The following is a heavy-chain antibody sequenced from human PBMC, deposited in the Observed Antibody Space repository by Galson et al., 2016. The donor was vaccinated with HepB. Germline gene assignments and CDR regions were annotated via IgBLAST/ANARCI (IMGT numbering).Heavy chain of an antibody. Sequence: ETLSLTCTVSGGSIISSSYYWGWIRQPPGKGLEWIGSIYYSGDSYYNPSLKSRLTISVDTSKNQFSLNLRSVTAADTAVYYCARLPPYDSSGYYGWYFDPWGRGTLVIVSS. CDR2: IYYSGDS. J-gene: IGHJ2*01. V-gene: IGHV4-39*01. CDR1: GGSIISSSYY. CDR3: ARLPPYDSSGYYGWYFDP. D-gene: IGHD3-22*01.